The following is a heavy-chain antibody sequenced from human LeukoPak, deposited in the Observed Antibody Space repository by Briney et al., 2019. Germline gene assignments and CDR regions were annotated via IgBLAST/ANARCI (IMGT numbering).Heavy chain of an antibody. CDR3: ARARYCSSLSCYDDY. J-gene: IGHJ4*02. Sequence: GGSLRLSCAASGFTFSTYWMTWVRQAPGKGLEWVANIKQDGSEKYYVDSVKGRFTISRDNAKNSLYLQMNSLRVEDTAVYYCARARYCSSLSCYDDYWGQGTLVTVSS. CDR2: IKQDGSEK. CDR1: GFTFSTYW. D-gene: IGHD2-2*01. V-gene: IGHV3-7*01.